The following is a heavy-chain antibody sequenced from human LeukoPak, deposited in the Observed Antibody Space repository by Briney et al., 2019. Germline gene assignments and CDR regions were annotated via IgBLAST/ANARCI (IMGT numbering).Heavy chain of an antibody. CDR1: GYTFTSYG. CDR3: ARDQPHQYGSGSYSPLDY. J-gene: IGHJ4*02. D-gene: IGHD3-10*01. CDR2: ISAYNGNT. V-gene: IGHV1-18*01. Sequence: GASVKVSCKASGYTFTSYGISWVRQAPGQGLEWMGWISAYNGNTNYAQKLQGRVTMTTDTSTSTAYMELRSLRSDDTAVYYCARDQPHQYGSGSYSPLDYWGQGTLVTVSS.